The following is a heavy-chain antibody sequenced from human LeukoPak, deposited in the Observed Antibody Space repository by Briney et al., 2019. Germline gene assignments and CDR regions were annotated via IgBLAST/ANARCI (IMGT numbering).Heavy chain of an antibody. CDR3: AKDLGYCSSTSCSYYFDY. CDR1: GFTFSSYA. Sequence: GGSLRLSCAASGFTFSSYAMSWVRQAPGKGLEWVSAISGSGGSTYYADSVKGRFTISRDNSKNTLYLQMNSLRAEDTAVYYCAKDLGYCSSTSCSYYFDYWGQGTLVTVSS. V-gene: IGHV3-23*01. D-gene: IGHD2-2*01. CDR2: ISGSGGST. J-gene: IGHJ4*02.